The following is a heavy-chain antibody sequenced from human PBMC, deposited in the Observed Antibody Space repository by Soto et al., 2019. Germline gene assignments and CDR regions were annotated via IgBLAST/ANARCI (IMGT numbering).Heavy chain of an antibody. CDR2: ISGSGGST. D-gene: IGHD6-13*01. CDR3: ARRSSSWDFDY. J-gene: IGHJ4*02. V-gene: IGHV3-23*01. CDR1: GFTFSSYA. Sequence: EVQLLESGGGLVQPGGSLRLSCAASGFTFSSYAMNWVRQAPGKGLEWVSVISGSGGSTYYADSVKGRFTISRDNSKNTLVLQMNSLRAEDTAVYYSARRSSSWDFDYWGQGTLVTVSS.